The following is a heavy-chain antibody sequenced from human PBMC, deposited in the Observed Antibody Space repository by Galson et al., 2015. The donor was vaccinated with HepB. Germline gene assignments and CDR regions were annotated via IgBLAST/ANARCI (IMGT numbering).Heavy chain of an antibody. CDR2: INAGNGNT. CDR1: GYTFTSYA. D-gene: IGHD2-15*01. Sequence: SVKVSCKASGYTFTSYAMHWVRQAPGQRLEWMGWINAGNGNTKYSQKFQGRVTITRDTSASTAYMELSSLRSEDTAVYYCARDPPRCSGGSCYLMWAFDIWGQGTMVTVSS. CDR3: ARDPPRCSGGSCYLMWAFDI. V-gene: IGHV1-3*01. J-gene: IGHJ3*02.